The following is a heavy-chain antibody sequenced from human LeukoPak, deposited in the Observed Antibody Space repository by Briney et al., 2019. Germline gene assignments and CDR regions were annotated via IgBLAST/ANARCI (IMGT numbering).Heavy chain of an antibody. D-gene: IGHD2-21*02. Sequence: ASVKASCKASGGTFSSYAISWARQAPGQGLEWMGRIIPILGIPNYAQKFQGRVTITADKSTTTAYMELSSLRSEDTAVYYCATEAIVVVTARDYWYFDLWGRGTLVTVSS. V-gene: IGHV1-69*04. J-gene: IGHJ2*01. CDR2: IIPILGIP. CDR1: GGTFSSYA. CDR3: ATEAIVVVTARDYWYFDL.